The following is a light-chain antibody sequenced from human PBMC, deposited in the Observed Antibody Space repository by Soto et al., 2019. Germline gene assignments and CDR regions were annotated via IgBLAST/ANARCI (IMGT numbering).Light chain of an antibody. Sequence: QSVLTQPASVSASLGQSITISCTGTSSDVGGYNYVSWYQQRPGKASKLIIFEVSHRPSGVSNRFSGTKSGNTASLTISGLQAEDETDYYCTSYTSSATHVFGTGTKVTVL. CDR1: SSDVGGYNY. V-gene: IGLV2-14*01. CDR3: TSYTSSATHV. J-gene: IGLJ1*01. CDR2: EVS.